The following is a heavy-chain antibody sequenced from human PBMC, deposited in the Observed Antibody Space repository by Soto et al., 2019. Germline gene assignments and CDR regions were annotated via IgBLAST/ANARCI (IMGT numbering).Heavy chain of an antibody. D-gene: IGHD1-26*01. CDR1: GGSISSGGYS. CDR2: IYHSGST. CDR3: DRDAIGSWFDP. Sequence: SETLSLTCAVSGGSISSGGYSWSWIRQPPGKGLEWIGYIYHSGSTYYNPSLKSRVTISVDRSKNQFSLKLSSVTAADTAVYYGDRDAIGSWFDPWGQGTLVTVSS. J-gene: IGHJ5*02. V-gene: IGHV4-30-2*01.